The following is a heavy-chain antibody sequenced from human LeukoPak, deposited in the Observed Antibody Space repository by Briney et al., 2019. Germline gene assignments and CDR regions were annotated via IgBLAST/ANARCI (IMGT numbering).Heavy chain of an antibody. CDR1: GGTFSSYA. CDR2: IIPIFGTA. CDR3: ARGSPGIAVAGTVGFDY. V-gene: IGHV1-69*01. J-gene: IGHJ4*02. Sequence: ASVKVSCKASGGTFSSYAISWVRQAPGQGLEWMGGIIPIFGTANYAQKFQGRVTITADESTSTAYMELSSLRSEDTAVYYCARGSPGIAVAGTVGFDYWGQGTLVTVSS. D-gene: IGHD6-19*01.